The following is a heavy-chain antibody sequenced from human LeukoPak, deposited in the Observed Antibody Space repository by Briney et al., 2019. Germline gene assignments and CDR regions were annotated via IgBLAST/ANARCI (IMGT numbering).Heavy chain of an antibody. CDR2: INPNSGDT. J-gene: IGHJ4*02. D-gene: IGHD6-13*01. V-gene: IGHV1-2*02. CDR3: AGIAAADLPDY. CDR1: GYTFTGYY. Sequence: ASVKVSCKASGYTFTGYYMHWVRQAPGQGLEWMGWINPNSGDTNYAQKFQGRVTMTRDTSISTAYMELSRLRSDDTAVYYCAGIAAADLPDYWGQGTLVTVSS.